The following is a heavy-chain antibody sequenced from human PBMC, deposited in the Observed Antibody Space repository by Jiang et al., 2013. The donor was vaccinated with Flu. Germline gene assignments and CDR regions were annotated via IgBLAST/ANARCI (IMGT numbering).Heavy chain of an antibody. D-gene: IGHD3-3*01. J-gene: IGHJ6*02. CDR3: ARDQPDRITHYYYGMDV. V-gene: IGHV1-46*01. Sequence: SGAEVKKPGASVKVSCKASGYTFTSYYMHWVRQAPGQGLEWMGIINPSGGSTSYAQKFQGRVTMTRDTSTSTVYMELSSLRSEDTAVYYCARDQPDRITHYYYGMDVWGQGTTVTVSS. CDR1: GYTFTSYY. CDR2: INPSGGST.